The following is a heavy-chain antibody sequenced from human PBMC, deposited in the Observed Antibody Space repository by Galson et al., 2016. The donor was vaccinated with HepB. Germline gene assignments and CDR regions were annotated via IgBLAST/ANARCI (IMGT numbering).Heavy chain of an antibody. D-gene: IGHD2-2*01. V-gene: IGHV1-18*01. CDR3: ARDEGALPRTSTSCLDY. J-gene: IGHJ4*02. CDR1: GYTFTNYG. Sequence: SVKVSCKASGYTFTNYGISWVRQAPGQGLEWMGWISAYNGNTDYAQNFQGRVAMTTDTSTSTAYMDLRSLISDDTAIYYCARDEGALPRTSTSCLDYWGQGTLVTVSS. CDR2: ISAYNGNT.